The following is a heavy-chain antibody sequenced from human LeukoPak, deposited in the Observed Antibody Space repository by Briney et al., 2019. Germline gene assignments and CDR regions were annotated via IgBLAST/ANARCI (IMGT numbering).Heavy chain of an antibody. Sequence: PSETLSLTCAVYGGSFSGYYWSWIRQPPGKGLEWIGEINHSGSTNYNPSLKSRVTISVDTSKNQFSLKLSSVTAADTAVYYCARARGYSYGHTNWFDPWGQGTLVTVSS. D-gene: IGHD5-18*01. J-gene: IGHJ5*02. V-gene: IGHV4-34*01. CDR2: INHSGST. CDR3: ARARGYSYGHTNWFDP. CDR1: GGSFSGYY.